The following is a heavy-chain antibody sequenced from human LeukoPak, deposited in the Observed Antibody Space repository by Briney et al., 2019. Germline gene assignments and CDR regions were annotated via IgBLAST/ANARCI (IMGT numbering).Heavy chain of an antibody. D-gene: IGHD6-19*01. CDR1: GFTVSGTY. CDR3: AGATKWLAHDF. CDR2: IFDAGST. Sequence: GGSLRLSCAASGFTVSGTYMSWVRQAPGQGWEWVSTIFDAGSTSYADSVKGRFTISRDNSKNTLFLQMNSLRADDTAVYYCAGATKWLAHDFWGQGTLVTVSS. J-gene: IGHJ4*02. V-gene: IGHV3-53*01.